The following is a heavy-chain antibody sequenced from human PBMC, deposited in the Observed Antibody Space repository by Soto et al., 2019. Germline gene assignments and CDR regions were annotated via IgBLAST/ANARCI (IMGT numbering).Heavy chain of an antibody. CDR3: ARTGKADWRYFDY. J-gene: IGHJ4*02. V-gene: IGHV1-69*13. Sequence: SVKVSCKASGGTFSSYAISWVRQAPGQGLEWMGGIIPIFGTANYAQKFQGGVTITADESTSTAYMELSSLRSEDTAVYYCARTGKADWRYFDYWGQGTLVTVSS. D-gene: IGHD1-1*01. CDR2: IIPIFGTA. CDR1: GGTFSSYA.